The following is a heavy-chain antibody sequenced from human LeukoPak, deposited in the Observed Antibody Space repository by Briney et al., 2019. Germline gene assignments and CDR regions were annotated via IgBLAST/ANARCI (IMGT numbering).Heavy chain of an antibody. Sequence: GASVKVYCKASGGTFSSYAISWVRQAPGQGLEWMGGIIPIFGTANYAQKFQGRVTITADESTSTAYMELSSLRSEDTAVYYCARGRMAGTYVFGYWGQGTLVTVSS. CDR3: ARGRMAGTYVFGY. J-gene: IGHJ4*02. CDR1: GGTFSSYA. V-gene: IGHV1-69*13. CDR2: IIPIFGTA. D-gene: IGHD6-19*01.